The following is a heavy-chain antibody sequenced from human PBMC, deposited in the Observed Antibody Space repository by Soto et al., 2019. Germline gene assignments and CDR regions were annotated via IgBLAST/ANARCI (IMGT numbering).Heavy chain of an antibody. J-gene: IGHJ6*02. CDR1: GGTFNTYA. CDR3: ARSGITLFGVVSIPPHYYSGLDV. Sequence: QVQLVQSGAEVKQPGSSVKVSCKASGGTFNTYAISWVRQAPGQGLEWMGGIIPIFGIGNDAQKFQGRVTITAAESTGTAYMELSSLRSGDTGVYYCARSGITLFGVVSIPPHYYSGLDVWGQGTTVIVSS. V-gene: IGHV1-69*01. CDR2: IIPIFGIG. D-gene: IGHD3-3*01.